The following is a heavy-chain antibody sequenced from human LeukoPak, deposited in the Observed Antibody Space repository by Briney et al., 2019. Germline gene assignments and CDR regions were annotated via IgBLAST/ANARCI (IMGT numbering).Heavy chain of an antibody. Sequence: ASVKVSCKASGYTFTKYGITWVRLAPGQGLEWMGWISTYNGNTNYAQKLQGRVTMTTDTSTSTAYMVLRSLISDDAAVYYCASGDDYGDYWGLYWGQGTLVTVSS. D-gene: IGHD4-17*01. CDR1: GYTFTKYG. CDR3: ASGDDYGDYWGLY. CDR2: ISTYNGNT. J-gene: IGHJ4*02. V-gene: IGHV1-18*01.